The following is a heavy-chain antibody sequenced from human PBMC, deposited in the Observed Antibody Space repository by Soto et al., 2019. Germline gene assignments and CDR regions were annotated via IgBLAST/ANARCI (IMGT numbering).Heavy chain of an antibody. CDR1: GFTFSSYS. J-gene: IGHJ4*02. CDR3: ARGYGDYFDY. V-gene: IGHV3-48*01. CDR2: ISSSSSTI. Sequence: GGSLRLSCAASGFTFSSYSMNWVRQAPGKGLEWVSYISSSSSTIYYADSVKGRFTISRDNAKNSLYLQMNSLRAEDTAVYYCARGYGDYFDYWGQGTLVTVS. D-gene: IGHD4-17*01.